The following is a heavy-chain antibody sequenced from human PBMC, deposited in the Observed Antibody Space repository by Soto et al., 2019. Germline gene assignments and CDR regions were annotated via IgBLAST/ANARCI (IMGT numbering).Heavy chain of an antibody. J-gene: IGHJ6*02. CDR1: GFPFSIYC. V-gene: IGHV3-74*01. CDR2: INIDGSST. CDR3: ARDLVDDIAVNYYDYGMDF. Sequence: GGSLRLSCAASGFPFSIYCLHWVRQSPGKGLVWVSRINIDGSSTSYADSVKGRFTISRDNAKNTLYLQMKSLRAEDKAVYYCARDLVDDIAVNYYDYGMDFSGQGKRVTVSS. D-gene: IGHD5-12*01.